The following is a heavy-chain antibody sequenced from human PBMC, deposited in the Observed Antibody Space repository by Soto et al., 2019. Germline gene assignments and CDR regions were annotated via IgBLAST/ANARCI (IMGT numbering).Heavy chain of an antibody. V-gene: IGHV3-23*01. CDR2: ISGSGGST. J-gene: IGHJ4*02. Sequence: HPAGFLRLSCASSGFTFSSYAMSWVRQAPGKGLEWVSAISGSGGSTYYADSVKGRFTISRDNSKNTLYLQMNSLRAEDTAVYYCAKVKQWLVRGSRSFDYCGQVTLVTVTS. CDR3: AKVKQWLVRGSRSFDY. CDR1: GFTFSSYA. D-gene: IGHD6-19*01.